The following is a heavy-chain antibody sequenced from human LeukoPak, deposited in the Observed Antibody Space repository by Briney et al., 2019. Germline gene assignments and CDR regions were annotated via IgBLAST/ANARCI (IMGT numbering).Heavy chain of an antibody. V-gene: IGHV1-2*02. CDR2: INPNSGGT. J-gene: IGHJ5*02. CDR1: GYTFTGYY. Sequence: ASVKVPCKASGYTFTGYYMHWVRQAPGQGLEWMGWINPNSGGTNYAQKFQGRVTMIRDTSISTAYMELSRLRSDDTAVYYCASNLRYGSGSYYYNWFDPWGQGTLVTVSS. D-gene: IGHD3-10*01. CDR3: ASNLRYGSGSYYYNWFDP.